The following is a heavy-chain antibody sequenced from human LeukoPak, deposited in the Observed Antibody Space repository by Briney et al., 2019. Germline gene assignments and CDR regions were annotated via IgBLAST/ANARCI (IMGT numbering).Heavy chain of an antibody. CDR1: GFTFSSYG. D-gene: IGHD2-2*01. J-gene: IGHJ4*02. Sequence: PGGSLRLSCAASGFTFSSYGMHWVRQAPGKGLEWVAFIRYDGSNKYYADSVKGRFTISRDNSKNTLYLQMNSLRAEDTAVYYCAKDPTFLDLGSYRSTSCYHHYFEYWGQGTLVTVSS. CDR3: AKDPTFLDLGSYRSTSCYHHYFEY. CDR2: IRYDGSNK. V-gene: IGHV3-30*02.